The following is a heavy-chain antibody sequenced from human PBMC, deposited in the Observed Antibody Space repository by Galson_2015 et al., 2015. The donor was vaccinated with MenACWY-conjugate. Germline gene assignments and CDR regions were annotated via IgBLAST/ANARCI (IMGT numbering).Heavy chain of an antibody. J-gene: IGHJ4*02. CDR3: ARKVGDY. D-gene: IGHD1-26*01. Sequence: SLRLSCAASGFTFSDYWMSWVRQAPGKGLEWVANINQDGSKKYFVDSVKGRFTISRDNAKNSLYLQMNSLRAEDTAVYYCARKVGDYWGQGTLVIVSS. CDR1: GFTFSDYW. CDR2: INQDGSKK. V-gene: IGHV3-7*03.